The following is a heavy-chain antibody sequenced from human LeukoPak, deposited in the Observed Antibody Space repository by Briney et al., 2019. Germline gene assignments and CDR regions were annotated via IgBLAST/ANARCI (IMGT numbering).Heavy chain of an antibody. D-gene: IGHD7-27*01. CDR1: GGSVSSSIYY. CDR3: ASLGTLRS. Sequence: SQTLSLTCTVSGGSVSSSIYYWGWIRQPPGKGLEWIGSISYSGTNYNNPSLKSRVSISIDTSKNQFSVKLTSVTAADTAMYYCASLGTLRSWGQGALVTVSS. V-gene: IGHV4-39*01. J-gene: IGHJ5*02. CDR2: ISYSGTN.